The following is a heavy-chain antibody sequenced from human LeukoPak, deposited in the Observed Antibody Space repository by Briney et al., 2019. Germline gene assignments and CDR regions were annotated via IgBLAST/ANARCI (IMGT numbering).Heavy chain of an antibody. J-gene: IGHJ4*02. CDR2: MNPNSGNT. CDR1: GYSFTNYD. Sequence: GPSVKVSCKASGYSFTNYDINWVRLATGQGLEWMGWMNPNSGNTGYAQKFQGKVTMARNTSINTAYMELSSLRSEDTAVYYCARGPLWFGESSYYFDNWGQGTLVTVSS. V-gene: IGHV1-8*01. D-gene: IGHD3-10*01. CDR3: ARGPLWFGESSYYFDN.